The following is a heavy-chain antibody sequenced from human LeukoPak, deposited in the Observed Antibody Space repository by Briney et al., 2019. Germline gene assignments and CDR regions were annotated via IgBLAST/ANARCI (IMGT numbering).Heavy chain of an antibody. V-gene: IGHV3-30*02. J-gene: IGHJ5*02. Sequence: GGPLRLSCAASGFTFPTFARPGVRRAPGRGREGVAYLRYVAENKNYADSVKGRFTISRDNSKDMLYLQMNSLRPEDTAVYYCAKGDDYGANTRLPKFNWFDPWGQGTLVTVSS. CDR2: LRYVAENK. CDR3: AKGDDYGANTRLPKFNWFDP. CDR1: GFTFPTFA. D-gene: IGHD4-23*01.